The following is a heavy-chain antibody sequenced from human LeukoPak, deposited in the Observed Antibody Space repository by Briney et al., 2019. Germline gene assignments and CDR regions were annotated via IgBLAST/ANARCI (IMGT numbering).Heavy chain of an antibody. CDR1: AFTFSSYE. J-gene: IGHJ3*02. CDR3: ARVSGKQSSSWYAFDI. CDR2: ISSGGTI. Sequence: PGGSLRLSCAASAFTFSSYEMNWVRQAPGKVLEWVSYISSGGTIYYADSVKGRFTISRDNAKNSLYLQMDSLRAEDTAVYYCARVSGKQSSSWYAFDIWGQGTMVTVSS. V-gene: IGHV3-48*03. D-gene: IGHD6-13*01.